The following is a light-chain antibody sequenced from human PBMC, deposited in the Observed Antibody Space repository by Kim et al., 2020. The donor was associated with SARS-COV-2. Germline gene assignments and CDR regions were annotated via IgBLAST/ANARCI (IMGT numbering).Light chain of an antibody. Sequence: EIVLTQSPGTLSLSPGDTVTLSCRASQSVSGGYVAWYRQKPGQAPRLLIYRASSAATGLPDRFSGSGSGTDFTLTISRLEPDDSAVYYCQQYGISPRLTFGGGTKLEI. CDR2: RAS. J-gene: IGKJ4*01. CDR1: QSVSGGY. V-gene: IGKV3-20*01. CDR3: QQYGISPRLT.